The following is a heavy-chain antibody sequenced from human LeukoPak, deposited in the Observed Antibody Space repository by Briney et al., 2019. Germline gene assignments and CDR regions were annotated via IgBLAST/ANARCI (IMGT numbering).Heavy chain of an antibody. J-gene: IGHJ4*02. CDR1: GGSISSGDYY. Sequence: PSETLSLTCTVSGGSISSGDYYWSWIRQPPGKGLEWIGEINHSGSTNYNPSLKSRVTISVDTSKNQFSLKLSSVTAADTAVYYCARGLAYCGGDCSDFDYWGQGTLVTVSS. D-gene: IGHD2-21*02. CDR2: INHSGST. CDR3: ARGLAYCGGDCSDFDY. V-gene: IGHV4-39*07.